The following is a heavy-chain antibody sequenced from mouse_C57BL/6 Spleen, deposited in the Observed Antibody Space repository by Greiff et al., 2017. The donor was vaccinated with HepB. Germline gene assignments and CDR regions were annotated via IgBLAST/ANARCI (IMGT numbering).Heavy chain of an antibody. Sequence: VQLKESGPELVKPGASVKIPCKASGYTFTDYNMDWVKQSHGKSLEWIGDINPNNGGTIYNQKFKGKATLTVDKSSSTAYMELRSLTSEDTAVYYCARRRSNYYGSSVDYWGQGTTLTVSS. V-gene: IGHV1-18*01. J-gene: IGHJ2*01. D-gene: IGHD1-1*01. CDR2: INPNNGGT. CDR3: ARRRSNYYGSSVDY. CDR1: GYTFTDYN.